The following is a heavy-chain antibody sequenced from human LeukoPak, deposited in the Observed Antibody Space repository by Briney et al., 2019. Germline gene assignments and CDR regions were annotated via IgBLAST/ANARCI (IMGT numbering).Heavy chain of an antibody. Sequence: SETLSLTCAVYGGSFSGYYWSWIRQPPGKGLEWIGEINHSGSTNHNPSLKSRVTTSVDKSQKQFSLKLTSVTAADTAVYYCARRTLYDESSGYYPIDYWGQGALVTVSS. D-gene: IGHD3-22*01. CDR2: INHSGST. V-gene: IGHV4-34*01. CDR1: GGSFSGYY. J-gene: IGHJ4*02. CDR3: ARRTLYDESSGYYPIDY.